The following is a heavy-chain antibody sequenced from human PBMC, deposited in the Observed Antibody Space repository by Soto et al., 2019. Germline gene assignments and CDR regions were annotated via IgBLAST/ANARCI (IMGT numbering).Heavy chain of an antibody. V-gene: IGHV3-48*01. Sequence: GGSLRLSCAASGFIFSSYSMNWVRQAPGKGLQWVSYISSSGSTTYYADSVRGRFTISRDNAKNSLYLQMNSLRAEDTAVYYCARRITIFGVALYYYYYGMDVWGQGRTVTGSS. J-gene: IGHJ6*02. CDR1: GFIFSSYS. CDR2: ISSSGSTT. D-gene: IGHD3-3*01. CDR3: ARRITIFGVALYYYYYGMDV.